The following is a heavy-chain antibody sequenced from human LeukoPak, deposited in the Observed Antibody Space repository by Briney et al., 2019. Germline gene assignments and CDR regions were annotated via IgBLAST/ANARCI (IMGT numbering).Heavy chain of an antibody. CDR2: ISAYNGNT. Sequence: ASVKVSCKASDYTSTSYGISWVRQAPGQGLEWMGWISAYNGNTNYAQKLQGRVTMTTDTSTSTAYMELRSLRSDDTAVYYCARVEGRQWLVQGAQYFQHWGQGTLVTVSS. CDR3: ARVEGRQWLVQGAQYFQH. V-gene: IGHV1-18*01. D-gene: IGHD6-19*01. CDR1: DYTSTSYG. J-gene: IGHJ1*01.